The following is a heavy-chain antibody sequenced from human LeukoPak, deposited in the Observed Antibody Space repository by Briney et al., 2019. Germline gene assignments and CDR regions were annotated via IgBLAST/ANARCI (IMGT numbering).Heavy chain of an antibody. CDR1: GGSISSSSYY. D-gene: IGHD6-6*01. Sequence: PSETLPLTCTVSGGSISSSSYYWGWIRQPPGKGLEWIGSIYYSGSTYYNPSLKSRVTISVDTSKNQFSLKLSSVTAADTAVYYCASGYSSSSGFNWFDPWGQGTLVTVSS. J-gene: IGHJ5*02. V-gene: IGHV4-39*01. CDR3: ASGYSSSSGFNWFDP. CDR2: IYYSGST.